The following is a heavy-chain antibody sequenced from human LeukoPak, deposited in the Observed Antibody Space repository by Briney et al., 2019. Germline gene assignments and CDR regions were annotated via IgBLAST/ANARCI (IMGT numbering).Heavy chain of an antibody. Sequence: GGSLRLSCAASGFTFSSYTMSWVRQAPGKGLEWVSAISGSGGSTYYADSVKGRFTISRDNSKNTLYLQMNSLRAEDAAVYYCAKGDDRSCSSTSCYGPRPKYYYGMHVWGQGTTVTVSS. D-gene: IGHD2-2*01. V-gene: IGHV3-23*01. J-gene: IGHJ6*02. CDR3: AKGDDRSCSSTSCYGPRPKYYYGMHV. CDR1: GFTFSSYT. CDR2: ISGSGGST.